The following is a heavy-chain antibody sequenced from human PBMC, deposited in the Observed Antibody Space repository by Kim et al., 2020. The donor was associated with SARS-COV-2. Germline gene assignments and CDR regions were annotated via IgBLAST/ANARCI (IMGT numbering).Heavy chain of an antibody. CDR2: INSDGSST. D-gene: IGHD3-3*01. CDR3: ARARILRFFEWLTQAYMGV. V-gene: IGHV3-74*01. Sequence: GGSLRLSCAASGFTFSSYWMHWVRQAPGKGLVWVSRINSDGSSTSYADSVKGRFTISRDNAKNTLYLQMNSLRAEDTAVYYCARARILRFFEWLTQAYMGVWGKGTTVTVSS. J-gene: IGHJ6*03. CDR1: GFTFSSYW.